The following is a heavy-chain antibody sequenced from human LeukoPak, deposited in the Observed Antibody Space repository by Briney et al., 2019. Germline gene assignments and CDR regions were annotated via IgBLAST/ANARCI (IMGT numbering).Heavy chain of an antibody. V-gene: IGHV4-59*01. Sequence: SETLSLTCTVSGGSISSYYWSWIRQPPGKGLEWIGYIYYSGSTNYNPSLKSRVTISVDTSKNQFSLKLSSATAADTAVYYCARGPELGSLDHWGQGTLVTVTS. CDR1: GGSISSYY. J-gene: IGHJ4*02. CDR2: IYYSGST. CDR3: ARGPELGSLDH. D-gene: IGHD3-10*01.